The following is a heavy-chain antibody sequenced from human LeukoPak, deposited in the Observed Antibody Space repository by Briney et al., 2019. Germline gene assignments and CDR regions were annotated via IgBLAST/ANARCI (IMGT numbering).Heavy chain of an antibody. CDR2: IYYSGST. Sequence: SETLSLTCTVSGDSVSSSNYYWAWIRQPPGKGLEWIGNIYYSGSTYYNPSLKSRLTISVDTSKNQFSLKLTSVTAADTAVYYCARLNKPGWFDPWGQGTLVTVSS. CDR3: ARLNKPGWFDP. V-gene: IGHV4-39*01. D-gene: IGHD1-14*01. CDR1: GDSVSSSNYY. J-gene: IGHJ5*02.